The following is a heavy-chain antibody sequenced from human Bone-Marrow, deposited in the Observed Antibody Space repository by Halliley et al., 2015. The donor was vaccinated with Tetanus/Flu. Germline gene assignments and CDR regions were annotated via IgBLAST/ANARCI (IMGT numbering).Heavy chain of an antibody. CDR2: IGPAGDT. CDR1: GFAFNTYD. D-gene: IGHD1-26*01. J-gene: IGHJ6*02. CDR3: AGGKLHSKGGSYYHGMDV. V-gene: IGHV3-13*01. Sequence: SLRLSCAASGFAFNTYDIQWVRQRAGKGLEWASSIGPAGDTYYPVSVRGRFTISRDNARNSLYLHMNSLTDGDTAVYYCAGGKLHSKGGSYYHGMDVWGQGTTVTVSS.